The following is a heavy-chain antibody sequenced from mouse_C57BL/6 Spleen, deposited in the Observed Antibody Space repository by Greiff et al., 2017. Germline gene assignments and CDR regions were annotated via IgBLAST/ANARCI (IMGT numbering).Heavy chain of an antibody. CDR1: GYTFTDYY. CDR3: ARGMYYFDY. V-gene: IGHV1-76*01. Sequence: VQGVESGAELVRPGASVKLSCKASGYTFTDYYINWVKQRPGQGLEWIARIYPGSGNTYYNEKFKGKATLTAEKSSSTAYMQLSSLTSEDSAVYFCARGMYYFDYWGQGTTLTVSS. CDR2: IYPGSGNT. J-gene: IGHJ2*01.